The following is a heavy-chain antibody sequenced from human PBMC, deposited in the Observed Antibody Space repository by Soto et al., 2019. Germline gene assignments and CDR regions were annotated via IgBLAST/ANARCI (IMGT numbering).Heavy chain of an antibody. V-gene: IGHV3-30*03. J-gene: IGHJ4*02. D-gene: IGHD1-26*01. Sequence: VGSLRLSCAASGFTFSSYGMHWVRQAPGKGLEWVAVISYDGSNRYYADSVKGRFTISRDNSKNTLYLQMNSLRAEDTAVYYCRGRTTLDYWGQGTLVTVSS. CDR3: RGRTTLDY. CDR2: ISYDGSNR. CDR1: GFTFSSYG.